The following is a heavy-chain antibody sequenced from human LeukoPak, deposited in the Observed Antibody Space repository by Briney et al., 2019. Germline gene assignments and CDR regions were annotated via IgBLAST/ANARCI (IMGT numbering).Heavy chain of an antibody. V-gene: IGHV4-61*02. J-gene: IGHJ4*02. CDR1: GGSLSSGSYY. Sequence: SQTLSLTCAVSGGSLSSGSYYWSWIRQPAGKGLEWIGRIYTSGSTNYNPSLKSRVTISVDTSKNQFSLKLSSVTAADTAVYYCARGLLDTYYDYVWGGYRFDYWGQGTLVTVSS. CDR2: IYTSGST. CDR3: ARGLLDTYYDYVWGGYRFDY. D-gene: IGHD3-16*02.